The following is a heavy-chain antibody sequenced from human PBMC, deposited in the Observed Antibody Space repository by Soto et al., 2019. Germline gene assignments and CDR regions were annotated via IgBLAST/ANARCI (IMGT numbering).Heavy chain of an antibody. Sequence: QVQLVQSGAEVKKPGSSVKVSCKASGGTFSSYAISWVRQAPGQGLEWMGGIIPIFGTANYAEKSQGRVTITADESTSTAYRELSSLRSEDTAVYYCAGGRRRIAARHDYWGQGTLVTVSS. V-gene: IGHV1-69*12. J-gene: IGHJ4*02. D-gene: IGHD6-6*01. CDR1: GGTFSSYA. CDR3: AGGRRRIAARHDY. CDR2: IIPIFGTA.